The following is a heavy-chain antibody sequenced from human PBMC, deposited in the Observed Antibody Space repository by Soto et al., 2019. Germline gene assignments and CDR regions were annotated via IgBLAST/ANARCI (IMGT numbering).Heavy chain of an antibody. CDR1: GYTFTSYA. Sequence: QVQLVQSGAEVKKPGASVKVSCKASGYTFTSYAMHWVRQAPGQRLEWMGWINAGNGNTKYSQKFQGRVTITRDTSASTVYMELSSLRSEDTAVYYCARSIAAAGTGHDAFDIWGQGTMVTVSS. V-gene: IGHV1-3*01. CDR3: ARSIAAAGTGHDAFDI. CDR2: INAGNGNT. J-gene: IGHJ3*02. D-gene: IGHD6-13*01.